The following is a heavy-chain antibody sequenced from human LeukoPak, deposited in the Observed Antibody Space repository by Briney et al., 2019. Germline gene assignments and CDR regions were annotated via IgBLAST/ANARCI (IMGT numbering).Heavy chain of an antibody. CDR1: GFTFSSYG. CDR3: AKRRGKGYYGSGSNNWFDP. J-gene: IGHJ5*02. D-gene: IGHD3-10*01. Sequence: GRSLRLSCAASGFTFSSYGMHWVRQAPGKGLEWVAVISYDGSNIYYADSVKGRFTISRDNSKNTLYLQMNSLRAEDTAVYYCAKRRGKGYYGSGSNNWFDPWGQGTLVTVSS. CDR2: ISYDGSNI. V-gene: IGHV3-30*18.